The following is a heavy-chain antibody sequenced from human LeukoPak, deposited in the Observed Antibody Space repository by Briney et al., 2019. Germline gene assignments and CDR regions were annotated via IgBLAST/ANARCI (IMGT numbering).Heavy chain of an antibody. V-gene: IGHV4-34*01. D-gene: IGHD6-25*01. CDR1: GGSFSGYY. CDR3: ARQRLLFDY. Sequence: SETLSLTCAVYGGSFSGYYWSWIRQPPGKGLEWIGEINQSGSTNYNPSLKSRVTISVDTSKNQFSLKLSSVTAADTAVYYCARQRLLFDYWGQGTLVTVSS. CDR2: INQSGST. J-gene: IGHJ4*02.